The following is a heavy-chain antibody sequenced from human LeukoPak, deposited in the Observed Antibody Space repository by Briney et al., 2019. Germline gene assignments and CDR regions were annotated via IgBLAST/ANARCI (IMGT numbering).Heavy chain of an antibody. J-gene: IGHJ4*02. CDR2: INPSGGST. D-gene: IGHD1-7*01. V-gene: IGHV1-46*03. CDR1: GYTFTSYY. Sequence: ASVKVSCKASGYTFTSYYMHWVRQAPGQGLEWMGIINPSGGSTSYAQKFQGRVTMTRDTSTSTVYMELSSLRSEDTAVYYYARVSPVLELRGGYFDYWGQGTLVTVSS. CDR3: ARVSPVLELRGGYFDY.